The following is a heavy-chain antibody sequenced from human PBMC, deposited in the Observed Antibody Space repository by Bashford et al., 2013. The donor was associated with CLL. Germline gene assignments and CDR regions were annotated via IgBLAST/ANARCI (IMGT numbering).Heavy chain of an antibody. CDR1: GFSLSSREEG. J-gene: IGHJ4*02. D-gene: IGHD2-15*01. V-gene: IGHV2-5*01. CDR2: VYWNDNK. CDR3: GHRRSGAYTHDFDY. Sequence: SGPTLVKPTQTLTLTCTFSGFSLSSREEGVGWIRQPPGRALEWLGFVYWNDNKHYNPSLKTRITITKDTSKNQVVLTLTNMDPVDTGTYYCGHRRSGAYTHDFDYWGQGTLVTVSS.